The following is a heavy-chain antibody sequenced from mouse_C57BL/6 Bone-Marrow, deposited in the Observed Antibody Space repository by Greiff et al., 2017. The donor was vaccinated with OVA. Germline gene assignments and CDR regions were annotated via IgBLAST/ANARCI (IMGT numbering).Heavy chain of an antibody. J-gene: IGHJ4*01. D-gene: IGHD2-12*01. Sequence: QVQLKESGAELVRPGASVKLSCKASGYTFTDYYIHWVKQRPGQGLEWIARIYPGSGNTYYNEKFKGKATLTAEKSSSTAYMQLSSLTAEDSAVYFCASYYNHYYAMDYWGQGTSVTVSS. CDR3: ASYYNHYYAMDY. CDR2: IYPGSGNT. CDR1: GYTFTDYY. V-gene: IGHV1-76*01.